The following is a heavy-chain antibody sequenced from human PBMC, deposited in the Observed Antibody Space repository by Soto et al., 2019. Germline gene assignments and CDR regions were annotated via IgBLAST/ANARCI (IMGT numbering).Heavy chain of an antibody. CDR1: GVSISNTSYY. Sequence: QLQLQESGPGLVKPSETLSLTCSVSGVSISNTSYYCSWIRQPPGKGLEWVGTIYFSGSTFYNPSLKSRVTISIDTSKNQFSLRLSSVTAADTAVYYSVRHGSYWRQGTLVTVSS. CDR3: VRHGSY. V-gene: IGHV4-39*01. CDR2: IYFSGST. J-gene: IGHJ4*02.